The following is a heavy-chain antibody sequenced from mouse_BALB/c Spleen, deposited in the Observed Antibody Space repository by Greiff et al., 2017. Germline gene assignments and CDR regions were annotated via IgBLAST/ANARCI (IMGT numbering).Heavy chain of an antibody. CDR3: ARTTVVAYYYAMDY. Sequence: VMLVESGPGLVAPSQSLSITCTVSGFSLTSYGVHWVRQPPGKGLEWLGVIWAGGSTNYNSALMSRLSISKDNSKSQVFLKMNSLQTDDTAMYYCARTTVVAYYYAMDYWGQGTSVTVSS. CDR2: IWAGGST. D-gene: IGHD1-1*01. CDR1: GFSLTSYG. J-gene: IGHJ4*01. V-gene: IGHV2-9*02.